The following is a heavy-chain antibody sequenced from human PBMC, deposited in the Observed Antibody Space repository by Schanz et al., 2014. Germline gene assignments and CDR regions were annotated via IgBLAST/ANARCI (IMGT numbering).Heavy chain of an antibody. CDR3: ARPPNKNDFWSRYTLRADYDSYMDG. V-gene: IGHV3-7*01. Sequence: EVQLVESGGGLVQPGGSLRLSCAGSGFAFSSNWMNWVRQAPGKGLEWVANIKEDGSEKYYVDSVKGRFAISRDNAKNSLYLQMNSLRAEDTAVYYCARPPNKNDFWSRYTLRADYDSYMDGWGKGTTVTVS. J-gene: IGHJ6*03. D-gene: IGHD3-3*01. CDR1: GFAFSSNW. CDR2: IKEDGSEK.